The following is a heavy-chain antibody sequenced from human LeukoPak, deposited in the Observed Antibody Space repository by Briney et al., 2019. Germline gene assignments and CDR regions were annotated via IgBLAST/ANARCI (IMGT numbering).Heavy chain of an antibody. CDR3: ASTEWNYAR. D-gene: IGHD1-7*01. J-gene: IGHJ4*02. CDR1: GGSISSYY. CDR2: IHYSVST. Sequence: SETLSLTCTVSGGSISSYYWSWMRQPPGKGLEWIGYIHYSVSTSYNPSLKSRVTISLDTSRTQFSLKLTSVTAAATAIYYCASTEWNYARWGQGTLVTVSS. V-gene: IGHV4-59*08.